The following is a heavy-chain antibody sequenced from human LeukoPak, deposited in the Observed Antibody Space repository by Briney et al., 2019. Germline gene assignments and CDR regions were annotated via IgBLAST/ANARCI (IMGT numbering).Heavy chain of an antibody. D-gene: IGHD1-26*01. Sequence: GGSLRLSCAASGFTFSSYAMHWVRQAPGKGLEWVAVISYDGSNKYYADSVKGRFTISRDNSKNTLYLQMNSLRAEDTAVYYCARDRGGSYDYWGQGTLVTVSP. V-gene: IGHV3-30-3*01. CDR3: ARDRGGSYDY. CDR2: ISYDGSNK. CDR1: GFTFSSYA. J-gene: IGHJ4*02.